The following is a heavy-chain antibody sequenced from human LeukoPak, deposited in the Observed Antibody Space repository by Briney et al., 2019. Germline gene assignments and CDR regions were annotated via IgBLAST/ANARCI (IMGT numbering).Heavy chain of an antibody. V-gene: IGHV3-9*01. Sequence: GGSLRLSCAASGFTFDDYAMHWVRQAPGKGLEWVSGISWNSGSIGYADSVKGRFTISRDNAKNSLYLQMDSLRAEDTALYYCAKDIFSKSSGWYVLAYWGQGTLVTVSS. CDR3: AKDIFSKSSGWYVLAY. CDR1: GFTFDDYA. J-gene: IGHJ4*02. D-gene: IGHD6-19*01. CDR2: ISWNSGSI.